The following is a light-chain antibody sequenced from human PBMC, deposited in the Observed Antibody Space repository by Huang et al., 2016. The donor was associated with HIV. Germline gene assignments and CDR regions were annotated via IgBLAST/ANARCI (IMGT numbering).Light chain of an antibody. CDR2: WAS. Sequence: DIVMTQSPDSLAVSLGERATINCKSSQSVLYSSTNKNQVRWYQQKPGQPPKLLIYWASTRESGGPDRFSGSGSGTDFTLTSSSLQAEDVAVYYCHQYFSPPPTFGQGTRLEIK. CDR1: QSVLYSSTNKNQ. CDR3: HQYFSPPPT. V-gene: IGKV4-1*01. J-gene: IGKJ5*01.